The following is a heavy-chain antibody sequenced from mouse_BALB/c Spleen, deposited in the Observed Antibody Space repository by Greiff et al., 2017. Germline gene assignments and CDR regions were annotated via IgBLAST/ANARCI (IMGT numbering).Heavy chain of an antibody. CDR3: ARHGYYGGAMDY. Sequence: EVQVVESGGGLVKPGGSLKLSCAASGFAFSSYDMSWVRQTPEKRLEWVAYISSGGGSTYYPDTVKGRFTISRDNAKNTLYLQMSSLKSEDTAMYYCARHGYYGGAMDYWGQGTSVTVSS. V-gene: IGHV5-12-1*01. D-gene: IGHD1-2*01. J-gene: IGHJ4*01. CDR2: ISSGGGST. CDR1: GFAFSSYD.